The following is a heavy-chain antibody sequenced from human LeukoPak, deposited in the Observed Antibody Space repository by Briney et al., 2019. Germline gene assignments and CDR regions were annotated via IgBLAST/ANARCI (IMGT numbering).Heavy chain of an antibody. V-gene: IGHV4-38-2*01. CDR3: ARQVVYYYYYYMDV. CDR2: IYHSEST. J-gene: IGHJ6*03. D-gene: IGHD2-21*01. Sequence: SSETLSLTCAVSGYSISSGYYWGWIRQPPGKGLEWIGNIYHSESTYYNPSLESRVTISVDTSKNQFSLKLSSVTAADTAVYYCARQVVYYYYYYMDVWGKGTTVTVSS. CDR1: GYSISSGYY.